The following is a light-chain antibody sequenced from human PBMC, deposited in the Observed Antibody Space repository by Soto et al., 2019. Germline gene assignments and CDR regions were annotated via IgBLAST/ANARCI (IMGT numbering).Light chain of an antibody. Sequence: DIQMTQSPSSLSASVGDSVTITCRASQDISNSLAWFQQKPGKAPKSLISAASSLQSGVPSKFSGSGSGTDFTLTISGLQPEDSATYYCQQYHRYPVTFGQGTRLEIK. CDR3: QQYHRYPVT. J-gene: IGKJ5*01. CDR1: QDISNS. CDR2: AAS. V-gene: IGKV1-16*02.